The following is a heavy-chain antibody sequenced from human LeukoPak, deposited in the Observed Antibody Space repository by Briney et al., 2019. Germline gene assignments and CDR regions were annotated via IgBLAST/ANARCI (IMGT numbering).Heavy chain of an antibody. J-gene: IGHJ4*02. D-gene: IGHD6-19*01. CDR2: ISYDGSNK. V-gene: IGHV3-30-3*01. CDR3: AKARLPIAVAGTDLDY. CDR1: GFTFSSYA. Sequence: QPGRSLRLSCAASGFTFSSYAMHWVRQAPGKGLEWVAVISYDGSNKYYADSVKGRFTISRDNSKNTLYLQMNSLRAEDTAVYYCAKARLPIAVAGTDLDYWGQGTLVTVSS.